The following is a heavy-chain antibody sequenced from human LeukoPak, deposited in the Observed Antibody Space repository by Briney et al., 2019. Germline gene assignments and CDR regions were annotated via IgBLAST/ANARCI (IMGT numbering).Heavy chain of an antibody. J-gene: IGHJ4*02. CDR1: GYTFTGYY. CDR3: ARRAYSPKGDIDY. Sequence: ASVKVSCKASGYTFTGYYMHWVRQAPGQGLEWMGWINPNSGGTNYAQKFQGRVTMTRDTSISTAYMELSRLRSDDTAVYYCARRAYSPKGDIDYWGQGILVTVSS. D-gene: IGHD1-26*01. CDR2: INPNSGGT. V-gene: IGHV1-2*02.